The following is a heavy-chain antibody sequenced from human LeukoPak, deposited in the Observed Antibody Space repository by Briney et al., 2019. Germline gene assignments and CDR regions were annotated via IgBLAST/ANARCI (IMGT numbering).Heavy chain of an antibody. V-gene: IGHV4-34*01. D-gene: IGHD3-3*01. Sequence: SETLSLTCAVYGGSFSGYYWSWIRQPPGKGLEWIGEINHSGGTNYNPSLKSRVTISVDTSKNQFSLKLSSVTVADTAVYYCARHGRYYDFWSGYYPSDYWGQGTLVTVSS. CDR3: ARHGRYYDFWSGYYPSDY. J-gene: IGHJ4*02. CDR2: INHSGGT. CDR1: GGSFSGYY.